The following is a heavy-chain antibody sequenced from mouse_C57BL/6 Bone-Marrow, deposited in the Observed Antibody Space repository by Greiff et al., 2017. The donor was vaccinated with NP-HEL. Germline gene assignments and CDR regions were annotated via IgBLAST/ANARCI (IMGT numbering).Heavy chain of an antibody. Sequence: QVQLQQPGAELVKPGASVKMSCKASGYTFTSYWITWVKQRPGQGLEWIGDIYPGSGSTYYNEKFKSKATLTVDTSDSTANMQLSSLTSEDSAVYYCAFADSLNFPYALDYWGQGTSVTVSS. CDR2: IYPGSGST. J-gene: IGHJ4*01. D-gene: IGHD1-3*01. CDR1: GYTFTSYW. V-gene: IGHV1-55*01. CDR3: AFADSLNFPYALDY.